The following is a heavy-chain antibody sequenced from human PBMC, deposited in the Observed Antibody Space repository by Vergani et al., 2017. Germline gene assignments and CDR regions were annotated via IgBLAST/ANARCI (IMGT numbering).Heavy chain of an antibody. CDR1: GYTFTSYA. D-gene: IGHD2-2*01. V-gene: IGHV1-3*01. CDR2: INAGNGNT. CDR3: ARARADIVVVPAADNWFDP. Sequence: QVQLVQSGAEVKKPGASVKVSCKASGYTFTSYAMHWVRQAPGQRLEWMGWINAGNGNTKYSQKFQGRVTITRDTSASTAYMELSSLRSEDTAVYYCARARADIVVVPAADNWFDPWGQGTLVTVSS. J-gene: IGHJ5*02.